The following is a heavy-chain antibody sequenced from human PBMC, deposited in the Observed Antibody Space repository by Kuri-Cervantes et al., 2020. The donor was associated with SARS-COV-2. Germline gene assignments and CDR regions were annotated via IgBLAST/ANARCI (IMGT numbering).Heavy chain of an antibody. CDR2: IYSGGST. V-gene: IGHV3-53*01. Sequence: GESLKISCAASGFTFDDYAMHWVRQAPGKGLEWVSVIYSGGSTYYADSVKGRFTISRHNSKNTLYLQMNNMRAEDAAVYYCATPYWDYYDSSGYYYLDYWGQGTLVTVSS. J-gene: IGHJ4*02. D-gene: IGHD3-22*01. CDR3: ATPYWDYYDSSGYYYLDY. CDR1: GFTFDDYA.